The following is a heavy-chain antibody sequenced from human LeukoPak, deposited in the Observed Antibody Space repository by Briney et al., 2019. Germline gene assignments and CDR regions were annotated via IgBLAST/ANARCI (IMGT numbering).Heavy chain of an antibody. CDR2: IIPIFGTA. J-gene: IGHJ6*03. CDR1: GGTFSNYA. Sequence: SVKVSCKASGGTFSNYAISWVRQAPGQGLEWMGGIIPIFGTANYAQKFQGRVTITADESTSIAYMELSSLRSEDTAVYYCATDSNGDVSKYYYYYMDVWGKGTTVTISS. D-gene: IGHD7-27*01. V-gene: IGHV1-69*13. CDR3: ATDSNGDVSKYYYYYMDV.